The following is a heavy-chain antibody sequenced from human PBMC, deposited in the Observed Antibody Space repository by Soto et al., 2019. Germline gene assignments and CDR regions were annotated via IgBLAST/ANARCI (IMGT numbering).Heavy chain of an antibody. CDR3: ARHCSNTSCYREAIDY. D-gene: IGHD2-2*02. CDR2: INPSSGTT. J-gene: IGHJ4*02. V-gene: IGHV1-46*01. CDR1: GYTFTSYD. Sequence: ASVKVSCKASGYTFTSYDIHWVRQAPGQGLEWMGIINPSSGTTSYAQKFQGRVTMTRDTSTSTVYMELSSLRSEDTAVYYCARHCSNTSCYREAIDYWGQGTLVTVSS.